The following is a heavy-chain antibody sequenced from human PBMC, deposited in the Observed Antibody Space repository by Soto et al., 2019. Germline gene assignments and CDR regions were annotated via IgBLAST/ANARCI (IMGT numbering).Heavy chain of an antibody. CDR3: AKGDPGIAVAGTGYFQH. J-gene: IGHJ1*01. Sequence: GGSLRLSCAASGFTFSSYAMSWVRQAPGKGLEWVSGISGSGDSTYYVDSVKGRFTISRDNSKKTVYLQMNSLRAEDTAVYYCAKGDPGIAVAGTGYFQHWGQGTLVTVSS. V-gene: IGHV3-23*01. CDR2: ISGSGDST. D-gene: IGHD6-19*01. CDR1: GFTFSSYA.